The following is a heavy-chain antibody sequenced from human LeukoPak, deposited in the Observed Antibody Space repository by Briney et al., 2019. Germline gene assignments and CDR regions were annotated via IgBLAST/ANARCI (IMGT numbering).Heavy chain of an antibody. CDR1: GFTFSSYA. J-gene: IGHJ4*02. D-gene: IGHD1-26*01. Sequence: GRSLRLSCAASGFTFSSYAIHWVRQAPGKGLEWVAVISYDGSNKYYAESVKGRFTISRDNSRNTLYLQMNSLRAEDTAVYYCARDRYSGSYYPYWGQGTLVTVSS. CDR3: ARDRYSGSYYPY. CDR2: ISYDGSNK. V-gene: IGHV3-30-3*01.